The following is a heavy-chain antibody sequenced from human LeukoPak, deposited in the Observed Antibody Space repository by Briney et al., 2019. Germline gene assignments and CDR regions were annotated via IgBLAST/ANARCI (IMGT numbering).Heavy chain of an antibody. D-gene: IGHD3-16*01. V-gene: IGHV1-2*02. CDR3: ARGGSAEYFQN. J-gene: IGHJ1*01. CDR1: GYTFTCYN. CDR2: INPNRGDT. Sequence: ASVKVSCKSSGYTFTCYNIHWVRQPPGQGLDWMGCINPNRGDTEYAQKFQGRVTMTRDTSITTAYMELSRLTSDDTAVYYCARGGSAEYFQNWGQGTLATVSS.